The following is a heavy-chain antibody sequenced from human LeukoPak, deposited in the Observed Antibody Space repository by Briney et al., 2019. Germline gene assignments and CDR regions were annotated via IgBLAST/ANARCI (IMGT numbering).Heavy chain of an antibody. V-gene: IGHV1-69*05. CDR2: IIPIFGTA. CDR1: GGTFSSYA. D-gene: IGHD6-13*01. Sequence: SVKVSCKASGGTFSSYAISWVRQAPGQGLEWMGGIIPIFGTANYAQKFQGRVMITTDESTSTAYMELSSLRSEDTAVYYCARAQIAAAGTPYYYYMDVWGKGTTVTVSS. CDR3: ARAQIAAAGTPYYYYMDV. J-gene: IGHJ6*03.